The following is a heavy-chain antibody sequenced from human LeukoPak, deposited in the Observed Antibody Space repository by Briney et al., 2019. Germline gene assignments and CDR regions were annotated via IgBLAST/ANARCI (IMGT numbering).Heavy chain of an antibody. D-gene: IGHD6-13*01. V-gene: IGHV7-4-1*02. CDR1: GYTFTIYA. Sequence: ASVTVSCKASGYTFTIYAMNWVRQAPGQGLEWMGWINTNTGNPTYAQGFTGRVVFSLDTSVSTAYLQISSLKAEDTAVYYCARARPTYSSSWYYNWFDPWGQGTLVTVSS. CDR3: ARARPTYSSSWYYNWFDP. J-gene: IGHJ5*02. CDR2: INTNTGNP.